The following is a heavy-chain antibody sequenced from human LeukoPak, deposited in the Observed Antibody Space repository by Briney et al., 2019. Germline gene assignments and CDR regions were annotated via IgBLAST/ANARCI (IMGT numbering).Heavy chain of an antibody. Sequence: ASVKVSCKASGYTFTSYGISWVRQAPGQGLEWMGWINPNSGGTNYAQKFQGRVTMTRDTSISTAYMELSRLRSDDTAVYYCAREVAGTFDYWGQGTLVTVSS. V-gene: IGHV1-2*02. CDR1: GYTFTSYG. J-gene: IGHJ4*02. D-gene: IGHD6-19*01. CDR2: INPNSGGT. CDR3: AREVAGTFDY.